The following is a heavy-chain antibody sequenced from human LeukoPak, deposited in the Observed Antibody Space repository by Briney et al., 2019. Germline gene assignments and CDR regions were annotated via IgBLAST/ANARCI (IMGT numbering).Heavy chain of an antibody. V-gene: IGHV3-7*01. Sequence: GGSLRLSCAASGFTFSGYWMSWVRQAPGKGLEWVANIKQDGSEKYYVDSVKGRFTISRDNAKNSLYLQMNSLRAEDTAVYCCARAPHVGGSSWFPYYFDYWGQGTLVTVSS. J-gene: IGHJ4*02. CDR1: GFTFSGYW. D-gene: IGHD6-13*01. CDR2: IKQDGSEK. CDR3: ARAPHVGGSSWFPYYFDY.